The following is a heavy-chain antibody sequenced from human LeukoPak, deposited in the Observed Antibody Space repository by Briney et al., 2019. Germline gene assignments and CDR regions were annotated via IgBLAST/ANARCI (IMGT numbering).Heavy chain of an antibody. V-gene: IGHV3-9*01. D-gene: IGHD5-18*01. CDR1: GFTFDDYA. Sequence: ESGGSLRLSCAASGFTFDDYAMHWVRQAPGKGLEWVSGISWNSGSIGYADSVKGRFTISRDNAKNSLYLQMNSLRAEDTALYYCAKAYVDTASTGAFDIWGQGTMVTVSS. CDR2: ISWNSGSI. CDR3: AKAYVDTASTGAFDI. J-gene: IGHJ3*02.